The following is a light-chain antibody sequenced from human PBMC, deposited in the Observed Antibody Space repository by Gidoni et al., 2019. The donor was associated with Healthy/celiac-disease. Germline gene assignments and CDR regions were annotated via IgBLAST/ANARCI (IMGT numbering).Light chain of an antibody. V-gene: IGKV3-20*01. CDR1: RSVSSSY. J-gene: IGKJ1*01. Sequence: IVLTQSPRTLSLSPGERATFSCRASRSVSSSYLAWYQQKPGQAPRLLIYGASSSATGIPDRFSGSGSGTDFTLTISRLEPEDFAVYYCQQYGSSPGTFGQGTKVEIK. CDR3: QQYGSSPGT. CDR2: GAS.